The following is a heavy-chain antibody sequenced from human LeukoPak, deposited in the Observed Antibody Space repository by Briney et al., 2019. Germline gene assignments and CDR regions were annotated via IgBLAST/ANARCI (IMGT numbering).Heavy chain of an antibody. D-gene: IGHD2-15*01. Sequence: ASVKVSCKASGYTFTSNYMHWVRQAPGQGLEWMGWINPNSGGTNYAQKFQGRVTMTRDTSISTAYMELSRLRSDDTAVYYCARSYCSGDSCYDYFDYWGQGTLVTVSS. CDR2: INPNSGGT. V-gene: IGHV1-2*02. J-gene: IGHJ4*02. CDR3: ARSYCSGDSCYDYFDY. CDR1: GYTFTSNY.